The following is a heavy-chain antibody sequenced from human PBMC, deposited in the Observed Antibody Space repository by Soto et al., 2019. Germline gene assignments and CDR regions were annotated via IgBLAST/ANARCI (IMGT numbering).Heavy chain of an antibody. CDR3: ARDPTPPYDFWSGYYFYYGMDV. CDR1: GFTFIGYG. Sequence: GGSLELSCAASGFTFIGYGMNGVSQAPGKGLEWVSSISSSSSYIYYADSVKGRFTISRDNAKNSLYLQMNSLRAEDTAVYYCARDPTPPYDFWSGYYFYYGMDVWGQGTTVTVSS. V-gene: IGHV3-21*01. J-gene: IGHJ6*02. D-gene: IGHD3-3*01. CDR2: ISSSSSYI.